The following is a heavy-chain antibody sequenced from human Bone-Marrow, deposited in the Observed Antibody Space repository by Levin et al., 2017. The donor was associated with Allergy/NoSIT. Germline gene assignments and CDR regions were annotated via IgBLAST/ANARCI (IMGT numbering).Heavy chain of an antibody. V-gene: IGHV1-69*06. Sequence: KISCKASGGTFSSYSIAWVRQAPGQGLEWMGVIVPIFGRGNYARKFLGRVTMTADKSTNTAYMELSSLTPEDTAVYYCAREGDCSRSSCHSRGWLDPWGQGTLVTVSS. CDR3: AREGDCSRSSCHSRGWLDP. D-gene: IGHD2-8*01. CDR2: IVPIFGRG. CDR1: GGTFSSYS. J-gene: IGHJ5*02.